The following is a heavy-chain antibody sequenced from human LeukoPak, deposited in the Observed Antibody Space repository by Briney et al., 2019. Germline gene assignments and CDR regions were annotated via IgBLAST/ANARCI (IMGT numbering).Heavy chain of an antibody. Sequence: GGSLRLSCAASGFTFSRYWMSWVRQAPGKGLEWVANIKEDGSEKRYVDSVKGRFTISRDNAKNSVYLQMNSLRAEDTAVYYCARDFGRWFIDYWGQGTLVTVSS. CDR1: GFTFSRYW. J-gene: IGHJ4*02. CDR2: IKEDGSEK. V-gene: IGHV3-7*01. CDR3: ARDFGRWFIDY. D-gene: IGHD4-23*01.